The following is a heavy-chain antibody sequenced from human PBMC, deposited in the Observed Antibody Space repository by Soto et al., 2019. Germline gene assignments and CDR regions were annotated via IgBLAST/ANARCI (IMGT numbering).Heavy chain of an antibody. Sequence: SETLSLTCTVSGGSISSSSYYWGWIRQPPGKGLEWIGSIYYSGSTYYNPSLKSRVTISVDTSKNQFSLKLSSVTAADTAVYYCASSYYDILTGYQDYYGMDVWGQGTTVTVSS. V-gene: IGHV4-39*01. D-gene: IGHD3-9*01. J-gene: IGHJ6*02. CDR2: IYYSGST. CDR1: GGSISSSSYY. CDR3: ASSYYDILTGYQDYYGMDV.